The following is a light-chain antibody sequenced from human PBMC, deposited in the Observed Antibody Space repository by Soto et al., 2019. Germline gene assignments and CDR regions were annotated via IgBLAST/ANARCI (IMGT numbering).Light chain of an antibody. J-gene: IGKJ2*01. CDR3: QQYNNWPYT. V-gene: IGKV3-15*01. CDR1: QHVSSN. CDR2: RAS. Sequence: EIVMTQSPATLSVSPGGSATLSCRASQHVSSNFAWYRQKPGQAPTLLIYRASSRATGIPARFSGSGSGTEFTLPISSLQSEDFAVYYCQQYNNWPYTFGQGTKLEIK.